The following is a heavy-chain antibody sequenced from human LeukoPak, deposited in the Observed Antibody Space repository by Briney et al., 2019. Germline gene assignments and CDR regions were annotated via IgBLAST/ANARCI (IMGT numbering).Heavy chain of an antibody. D-gene: IGHD4-17*01. Sequence: PGGSLRLSCAASGFTFSSYWMSWVRQAPGKGLEWVANIKQDGSEKYYVDSVKGRFTISRDNAKNSLYLQMNSLRAEDMALYYCAKDIFVMTTVTTGSAFDIWGQGTMVTVSS. CDR3: AKDIFVMTTVTTGSAFDI. V-gene: IGHV3-7*03. J-gene: IGHJ3*02. CDR1: GFTFSSYW. CDR2: IKQDGSEK.